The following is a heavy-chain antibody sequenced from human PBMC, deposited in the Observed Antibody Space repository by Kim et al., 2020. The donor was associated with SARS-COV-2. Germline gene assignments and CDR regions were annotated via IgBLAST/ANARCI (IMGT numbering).Heavy chain of an antibody. CDR2: ISYDGSNK. CDR1: GFTFSSYG. V-gene: IGHV3-30*18. Sequence: GGSLRLSCAASGFTFSSYGMHWVRQAPGKGLEWVAVISYDGSNKYYADSVKGRFTISRDNSKNTLYLQMNSLRAEDTAVYYCAKDYYDSSGYFSEYFQHWGQGTLVTVSS. D-gene: IGHD3-22*01. CDR3: AKDYYDSSGYFSEYFQH. J-gene: IGHJ1*01.